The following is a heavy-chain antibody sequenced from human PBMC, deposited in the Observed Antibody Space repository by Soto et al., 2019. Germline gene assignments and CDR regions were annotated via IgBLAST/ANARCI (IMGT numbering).Heavy chain of an antibody. CDR1: GFTFSSYS. CDR3: ARGLLQQPHDAFDI. CDR2: ISSSSSTI. J-gene: IGHJ3*02. D-gene: IGHD2-21*01. V-gene: IGHV3-48*02. Sequence: GGSLRLSCAASGFTFSSYSMNWVRQAPGKGLEWVSYISSSSSTIYYADSVKGRFTISRDNAKNSLYLQMNSLRDEDTAVYYCARGLLQQPHDAFDIWGKGTMVTVSS.